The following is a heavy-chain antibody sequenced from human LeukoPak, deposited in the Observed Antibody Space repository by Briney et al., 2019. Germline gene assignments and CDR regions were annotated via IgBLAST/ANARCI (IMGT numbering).Heavy chain of an antibody. D-gene: IGHD2-15*01. Sequence: GGSLRLSCAASGFTFSRYTMNWVRQPPAKGLEWVSSISSSSSYIYYAGSVKGRFTTSRHNAKNSLYLQMNSLRAEDTAVYYCARDLEEHCSGGSCSLFDYWGQGTLVTVSS. CDR1: GFTFSRYT. V-gene: IGHV3-21*01. J-gene: IGHJ4*02. CDR3: ARDLEEHCSGGSCSLFDY. CDR2: ISSSSSYI.